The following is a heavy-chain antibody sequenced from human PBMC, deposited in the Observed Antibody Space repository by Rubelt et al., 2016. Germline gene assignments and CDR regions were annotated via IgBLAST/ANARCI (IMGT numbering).Heavy chain of an antibody. Sequence: QLQLQESGPGLVKPSETLSLTCTVSGGSISSSSYYWGWIRQPPGKGLEWIGNIYYSGSTYYNTSLKSRVTISVDTPKNQISSQLRSLTAADTAVYYCAGGMGRGRSSDYVDSWGQGTLVTVSS. CDR2: IYYSGST. V-gene: IGHV4-39*07. CDR3: AGGMGRGRSSDYVDS. D-gene: IGHD2-15*01. J-gene: IGHJ4*02. CDR1: GGSISSSSYY.